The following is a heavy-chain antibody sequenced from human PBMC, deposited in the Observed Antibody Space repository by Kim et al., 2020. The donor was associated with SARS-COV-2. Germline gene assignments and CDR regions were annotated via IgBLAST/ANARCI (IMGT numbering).Heavy chain of an antibody. Sequence: SETLSLTCVVSGASISSSSCWSWVRQPPGKGLEWIGEVDHSGTTSYNVSLKSRVTISVDKSKNQFSLRLNSVSAADTAVYYCARGVSCAWTLRAWFDLWG. J-gene: IGHJ5*02. CDR2: VDHSGTT. V-gene: IGHV4-4*02. CDR3: ARGVSCAWTLRAWFDL. CDR1: GASISSSSC. D-gene: IGHD3-16*01.